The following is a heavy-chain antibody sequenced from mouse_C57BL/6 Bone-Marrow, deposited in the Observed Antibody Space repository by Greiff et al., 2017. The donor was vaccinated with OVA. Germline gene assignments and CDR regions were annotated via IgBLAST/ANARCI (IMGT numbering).Heavy chain of an antibody. Sequence: QVQLQQSGAELVRPGASVTLSCKASGYTFTDYEMHWVKQTPVHGLEWIGAIDPETGGTAYNQKFKGKAILTADQSSSTAYMELRSLTSEDSAVYYCTRSYSTYVDYDYWGQGTTLTVSS. D-gene: IGHD2-5*01. CDR1: GYTFTDYE. CDR2: IDPETGGT. CDR3: TRSYSTYVDYDY. J-gene: IGHJ2*01. V-gene: IGHV1-15*01.